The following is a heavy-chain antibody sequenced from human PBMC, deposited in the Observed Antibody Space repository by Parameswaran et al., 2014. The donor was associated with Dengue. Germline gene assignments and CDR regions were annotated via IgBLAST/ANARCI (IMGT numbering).Heavy chain of an antibody. V-gene: IGHV3-21*01. J-gene: IGHJ6*04. D-gene: IGHD2-2*01. CDR3: ASGDCSSTSCYLSTYYYYGMDV. Sequence: VRQMPGKGLEWVSSISSSSSYIYYADSVKGRFTISRDNAKNSLYLQMNSLRAEDTAVYYCASGDCSSTSCYLSTYYYYGMDVWAKDHGHRLL. CDR2: ISSSSSYI.